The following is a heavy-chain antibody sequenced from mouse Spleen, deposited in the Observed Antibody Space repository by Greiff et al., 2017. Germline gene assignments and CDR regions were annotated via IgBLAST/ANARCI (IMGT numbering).Heavy chain of an antibody. D-gene: IGHD2-1*01. V-gene: IGHV2-9*02. Sequence: VKLMESGPGLVAPSQSLSITCTVSGFSLTSYGVHWVRQPPGKGLEWLGVIWAGGSTNYNSALMSRLSISKDNSKSQVFLKMNSLQTDDTAMYYCARERAIYYGNYNWYFDVWGAGTTVTVSS. J-gene: IGHJ1*01. CDR1: GFSLTSYG. CDR2: IWAGGST. CDR3: ARERAIYYGNYNWYFDV.